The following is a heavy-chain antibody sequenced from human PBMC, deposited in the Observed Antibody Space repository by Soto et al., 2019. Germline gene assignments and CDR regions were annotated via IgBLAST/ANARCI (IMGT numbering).Heavy chain of an antibody. D-gene: IGHD1-26*01. CDR2: ISAYNGNT. Sequence: ASVKASCKASGYTFTSYGISWVRQAPGQGLEWMGWISAYNGNTNYAQKLQGRVTMTTDTSTSTAYMELRSLRSDDTAVYYCASQSGSYFSPQFDYWGQGTLVTVYS. J-gene: IGHJ4*02. CDR1: GYTFTSYG. CDR3: ASQSGSYFSPQFDY. V-gene: IGHV1-18*04.